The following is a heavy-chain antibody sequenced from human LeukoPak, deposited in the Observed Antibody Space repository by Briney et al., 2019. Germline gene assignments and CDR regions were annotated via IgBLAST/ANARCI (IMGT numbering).Heavy chain of an antibody. J-gene: IGHJ4*02. CDR2: IYYSGST. Sequence: SETLSLTCTVSGGSISSYYWSWIRQPPGKGLEWIGYIYYSGSTNYNPSLKSRVTISVDTSKNQFSLKLSSVTAADTAVYYCARIGGIEMATIQHYFDYWGQGTLVTVSS. CDR3: ARIGGIEMATIQHYFDY. V-gene: IGHV4-59*01. D-gene: IGHD5-24*01. CDR1: GGSISSYY.